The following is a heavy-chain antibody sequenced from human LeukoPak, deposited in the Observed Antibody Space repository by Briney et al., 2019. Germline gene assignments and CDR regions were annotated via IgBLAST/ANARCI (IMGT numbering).Heavy chain of an antibody. V-gene: IGHV3-21*01. D-gene: IGHD2-15*01. CDR1: GFTFSSYA. J-gene: IGHJ4*02. CDR3: ARHLVVAATVRRFDY. Sequence: GGSLRLPCAASGFTFSSYAMSWVRQAPGKGLEWVSSISSSSSYIYYADSVKGRFTISRDNAKNSLYLQMNSLRAEDTAVYYCARHLVVAATVRRFDYWGQGTLVTVSS. CDR2: ISSSSSYI.